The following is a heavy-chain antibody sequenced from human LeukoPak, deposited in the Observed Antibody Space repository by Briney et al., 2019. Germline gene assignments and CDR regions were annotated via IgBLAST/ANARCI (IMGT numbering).Heavy chain of an antibody. CDR2: VSSSGGTR. D-gene: IGHD5-18*01. J-gene: IGHJ4*02. V-gene: IGHV3-48*03. CDR1: EFDYRVYE. CDR3: ARGKYGYSYFEY. Sequence: GGSLRLSCAASEFDYRVYEMFWARQAPGKGLEWVSYVSSSGGTRYYPDSVKGRFTISRDNAKNSLYVQMNSLRADDTAVYYCARGKYGYSYFEYWGQGTLVTVSS.